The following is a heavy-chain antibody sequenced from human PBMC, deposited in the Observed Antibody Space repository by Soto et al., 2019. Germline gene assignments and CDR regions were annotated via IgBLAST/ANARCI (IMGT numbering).Heavy chain of an antibody. Sequence: GGSLRLSCTASGFTFGDYAMSWFRQAPGKGLEWVGFIRSKAYGGTTEYAASVKGRFTISRDDSKSIAYLQMNSLKTEDTAVYYCTRDSGTNLLYSYMDVWGKGTTVTVSS. D-gene: IGHD2-8*01. CDR1: GFTFGDYA. CDR2: IRSKAYGGTT. CDR3: TRDSGTNLLYSYMDV. V-gene: IGHV3-49*03. J-gene: IGHJ6*03.